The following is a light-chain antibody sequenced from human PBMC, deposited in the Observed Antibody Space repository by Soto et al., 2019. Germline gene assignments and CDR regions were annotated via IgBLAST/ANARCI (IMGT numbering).Light chain of an antibody. Sequence: NFMLTQPHSVSESPGKTVTISCTRSSGSIANNYVQWYQQRPGSAPTTVLYENNQRPSGGPGRFSGSTDCSSNSASLTISGLQTEDESDYYCQSYDSDFVIFGGGTKVTVL. CDR2: ENN. J-gene: IGLJ2*01. V-gene: IGLV6-57*04. CDR1: SGSIANNY. CDR3: QSYDSDFVI.